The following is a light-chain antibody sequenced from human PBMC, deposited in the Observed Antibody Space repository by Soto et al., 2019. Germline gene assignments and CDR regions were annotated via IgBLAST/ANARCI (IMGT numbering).Light chain of an antibody. CDR1: QSVSNY. Sequence: VLTQSPAILSLSPGERATLDCRASQSVSNYLAWYQQRPGQAPRLLIYDSSNRATGIPARFSASGCGTDFTLTISSLEPEDFAVYYCQQRRVWPLTFGGGTKVEIK. V-gene: IGKV3-11*01. J-gene: IGKJ4*01. CDR2: DSS. CDR3: QQRRVWPLT.